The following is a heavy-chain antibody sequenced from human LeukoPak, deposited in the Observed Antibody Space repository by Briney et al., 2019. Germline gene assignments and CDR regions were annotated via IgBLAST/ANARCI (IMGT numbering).Heavy chain of an antibody. D-gene: IGHD6-19*01. J-gene: IGHJ4*02. CDR3: AKDSHPEIAVAEN. V-gene: IGHV3-9*01. CDR2: ISWNSGSI. CDR1: GFTFSSYA. Sequence: PGGSLRLSCAASGFTFSSYAMHWVRQAPGKGLEWVSGISWNSGSIGYADSVKGRFTISRDNAKNSLYLQMNSLRAEDTALYYCAKDSHPEIAVAENWGQGTLVTVSS.